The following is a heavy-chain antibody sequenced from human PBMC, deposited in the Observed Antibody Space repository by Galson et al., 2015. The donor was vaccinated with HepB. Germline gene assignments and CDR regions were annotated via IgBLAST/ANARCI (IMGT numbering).Heavy chain of an antibody. J-gene: IGHJ4*02. CDR2: IIPIFGIA. V-gene: IGHV1-69*13. Sequence: SVKVSCKASGGTFSSNAISWVRQAPGQGLEWMGGIIPIFGIANYAQKFQGRVTITADESTSTAYMQLSSLRSEDTAVYYCARDTAGYTYGIASIDHSGQGTLVTVSS. D-gene: IGHD5-18*01. CDR3: ARDTAGYTYGIASIDH. CDR1: GGTFSSNA.